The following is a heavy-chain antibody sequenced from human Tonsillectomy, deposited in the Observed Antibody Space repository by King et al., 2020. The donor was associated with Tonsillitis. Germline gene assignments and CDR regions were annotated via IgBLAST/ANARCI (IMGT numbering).Heavy chain of an antibody. CDR2: IYTSGST. D-gene: IGHD2-15*01. Sequence: QLQESGPGLVKPSETLSLTCTVSGGSISSYYWSWIRQPAGKGLEWIGRIYTSGSTNYNPSLKSRVTMSVDTSKKQFSLKLSSVTAADTAVYYCASTSYCSGGSCYQFEYWGQGTLVTVSS. CDR3: ASTSYCSGGSCYQFEY. J-gene: IGHJ4*02. V-gene: IGHV4-4*07. CDR1: GGSISSYY.